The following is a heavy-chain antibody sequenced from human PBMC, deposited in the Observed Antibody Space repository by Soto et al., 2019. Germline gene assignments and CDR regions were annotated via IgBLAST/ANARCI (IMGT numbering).Heavy chain of an antibody. J-gene: IGHJ6*02. CDR3: ARLDTSMAPSHYYGLDV. CDR2: IIPISGTV. Sequence: QVQLVQSGAEVKNPGSSVKVSCKASGGTFSSYAISWVRQAPGQGLEWMGGIIPISGTVDYAERFQGRVTITADDSTSTAYMEVSSLRSEDTAVHYCARLDTSMAPSHYYGLDVWGQGTSVTVSS. CDR1: GGTFSSYA. V-gene: IGHV1-69*01. D-gene: IGHD5-18*01.